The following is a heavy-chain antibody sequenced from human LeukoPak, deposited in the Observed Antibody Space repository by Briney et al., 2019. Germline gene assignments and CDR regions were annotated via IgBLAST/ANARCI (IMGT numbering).Heavy chain of an antibody. V-gene: IGHV1-69*05. CDR2: IIPIFGTA. CDR1: GGTFSSYA. Sequence: SVKVSCKASGGTFSSYAISWVRQAPGQGLEWMGGIIPIFGTANYAQKFQGRVTITTDESTSTAYMELSSLRSEDTAVYYCARGEILVPHCSSTSCYHYFDYWGQGTLVTVSS. D-gene: IGHD2-2*01. CDR3: ARGEILVPHCSSTSCYHYFDY. J-gene: IGHJ4*02.